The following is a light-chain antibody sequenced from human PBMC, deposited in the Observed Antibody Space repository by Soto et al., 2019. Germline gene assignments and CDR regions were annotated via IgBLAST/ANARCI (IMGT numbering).Light chain of an antibody. V-gene: IGKV1-33*01. CDR3: QPYDNLPLT. CDR1: QSISSY. J-gene: IGKJ4*01. CDR2: EEY. Sequence: DIQMTQSPSSLSASVGDRGTITCRASQSISSYLNWYQQKPGKAPNLLIYEEYNLQTGVTSRFSGSRSGTEFTLTISSLQPEDVGTYYCQPYDNLPLTVGEGTKVDIK.